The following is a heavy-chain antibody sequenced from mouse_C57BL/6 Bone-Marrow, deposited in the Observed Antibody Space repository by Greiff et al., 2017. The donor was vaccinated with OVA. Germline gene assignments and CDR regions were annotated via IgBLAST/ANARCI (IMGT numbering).Heavy chain of an antibody. CDR1: GYTFTSYW. CDR3: ARGANYYGSSYGFDY. V-gene: IGHV1-53*01. D-gene: IGHD1-1*01. CDR2: INPSNGGT. J-gene: IGHJ2*01. Sequence: QVQLQQPGTELVKPGASVKLSCKASGYTFTSYWMHLVKQRPGQGLEWIGNINPSNGGTSYNEKFKSKATLTVDKSSSTAYMQLSSLTSEDSAVYYCARGANYYGSSYGFDYWGQGTTLTVSS.